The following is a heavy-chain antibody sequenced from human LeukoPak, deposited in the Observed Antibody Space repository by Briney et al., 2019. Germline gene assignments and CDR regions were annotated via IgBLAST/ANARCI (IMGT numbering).Heavy chain of an antibody. J-gene: IGHJ6*03. V-gene: IGHV4-39*07. D-gene: IGHD6-6*01. CDR3: ARGWSSSSYTYYYYYMDV. Sequence: PSETLSLTCTVSGGSISSSSYYWGWIRQPPGKGLEWIGTIYYSGSTYYNPSLKSRVTISVDTSKNQVSLKLRSVTAADTAVYHCARGWSSSSYTYYYYYMDVWGKGTTVTVSS. CDR2: IYYSGST. CDR1: GGSISSSSYY.